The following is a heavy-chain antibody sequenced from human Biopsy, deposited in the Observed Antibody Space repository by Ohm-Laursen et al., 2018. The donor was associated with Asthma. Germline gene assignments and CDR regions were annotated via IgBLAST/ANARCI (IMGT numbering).Heavy chain of an antibody. CDR3: ARDVMEWYMPAFDF. Sequence: SLRLSCSAFGFTFRSYAMHWVRQAPGKGLEWVAVGGSYYDGGLKYYADSVNGRFTVSRDDSKNTLYLQMNSLRPDDTAVYYCARDVMEWYMPAFDFWGQGTLVTVSS. CDR2: GGSYYDGGLK. CDR1: GFTFRSYA. D-gene: IGHD3-3*01. J-gene: IGHJ4*02. V-gene: IGHV3-30-3*01.